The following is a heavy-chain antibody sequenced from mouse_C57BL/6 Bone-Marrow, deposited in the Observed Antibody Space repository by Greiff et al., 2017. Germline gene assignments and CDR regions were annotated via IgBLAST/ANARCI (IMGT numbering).Heavy chain of an antibody. CDR3: ARRGIYYYGSSYQDY. CDR1: GYTFTSYW. Sequence: VQLQQPGAELVRPGSSVKLSCKASGYTFTSYWMDWVKQRPGQGLEWIGNIYPSDSATHYNQKFKDKATLTVDTSSSPAYMQLSSLTSEDSAVYYFARRGIYYYGSSYQDYWGQGTTLTVSS. CDR2: IYPSDSAT. J-gene: IGHJ2*01. V-gene: IGHV1-61*01. D-gene: IGHD1-1*01.